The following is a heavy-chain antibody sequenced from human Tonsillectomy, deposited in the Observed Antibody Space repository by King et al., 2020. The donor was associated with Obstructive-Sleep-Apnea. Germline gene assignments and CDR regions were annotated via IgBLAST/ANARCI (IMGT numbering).Heavy chain of an antibody. CDR3: AKAVVDTAMVALDY. CDR1: GFTFDDYT. CDR2: CSWDGGST. J-gene: IGHJ4*02. V-gene: IGHV3-43*01. Sequence: VQLVESGGVVVQPGGSLRLYCAASGFTFDDYTMHWVRQAPGEGLEWVSLCSWDGGSTYYADFLKGRFTISRDNSKNSLYLQMNSLRTEDTALYYCAKAVVDTAMVALDYWGQGTLVTVSS. D-gene: IGHD5-18*01.